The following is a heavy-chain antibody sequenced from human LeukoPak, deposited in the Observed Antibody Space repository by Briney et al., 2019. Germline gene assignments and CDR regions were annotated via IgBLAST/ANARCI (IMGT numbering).Heavy chain of an antibody. V-gene: IGHV1-8*01. CDR3: ARAHSSGWYITSLPFDY. J-gene: IGHJ4*02. CDR2: MNPRTGDT. D-gene: IGHD6-19*01. Sequence: ASVKVSCKTSGYSFTIFDINWVRQAPGQGLEFVGWMNPRTGDTVYAQKFQGRVTMTRDASIGTAYMELSRLTSEDTAVYYCARAHSSGWYITSLPFDYWGQGTLVTVSS. CDR1: GYSFTIFD.